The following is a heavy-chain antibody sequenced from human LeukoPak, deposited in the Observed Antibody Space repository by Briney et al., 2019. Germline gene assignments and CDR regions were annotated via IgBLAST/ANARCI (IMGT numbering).Heavy chain of an antibody. V-gene: IGHV1-46*01. CDR3: ARTDDYYYDSSGYSTDFDY. J-gene: IGHJ4*02. CDR1: GYTFTRYY. CDR2: ISPSGGST. Sequence: ASVKVSCKAFGYTFTRYYMHWVRQAPGQGPEWMGVISPSGGSTTYAQKLQGRVTMTTDTSTSTAYMELRSLRSDDTAVYYCARTDDYYYDSSGYSTDFDYWGQGTLVTVSS. D-gene: IGHD3-22*01.